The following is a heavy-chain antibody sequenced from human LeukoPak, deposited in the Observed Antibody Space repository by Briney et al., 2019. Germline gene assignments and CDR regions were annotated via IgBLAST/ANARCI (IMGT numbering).Heavy chain of an antibody. V-gene: IGHV5-51*01. CDR2: IYPGDSDT. CDR1: GYNFTTYW. Sequence: GESLTISCKGSGYNFTTYWIGWVRQLPGKGLEWMAMIYPGDSDTIYSPSFQGQVPISADKSIRTAYLQWSSLRASDTAMYYCARLGPPNCGGDCYSDYWGQGTLSTVSS. D-gene: IGHD2-21*02. CDR3: ARLGPPNCGGDCYSDY. J-gene: IGHJ4*02.